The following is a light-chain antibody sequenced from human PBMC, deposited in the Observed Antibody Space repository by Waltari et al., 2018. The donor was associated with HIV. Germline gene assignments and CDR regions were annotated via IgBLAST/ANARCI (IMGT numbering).Light chain of an antibody. CDR3: QSYDRTLSAWL. V-gene: IGLV1-40*01. J-gene: IGLJ3*02. CDR1: YSNIGAGFD. CDR2: ASR. Sequence: QSVLTQPPSMTGAPGQRVTISCSGTYSNIGAGFDVHWYQQFPGAAPKIIIFASRHRTSGVPDRYSASKSGTSASLVITGLRTVEEATYHCQSYDRTLSAWLFGGGTKLTVL.